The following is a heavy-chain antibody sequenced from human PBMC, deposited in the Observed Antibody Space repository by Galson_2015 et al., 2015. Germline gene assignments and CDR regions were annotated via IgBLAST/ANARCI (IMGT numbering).Heavy chain of an antibody. CDR2: IWYDGSNK. CDR1: GFTFSSYG. D-gene: IGHD4-11*01. Sequence: SLRLSCAASGFTFSSYGMHWVRQAPGKGLEWVAVIWYDGSNKYYADSVKGRFTISRDNSKNTLYLQMNSLRAEDTAVYYCARGGLSPLLGLNMTTLGMDVWGQGTTVTVSS. J-gene: IGHJ6*02. V-gene: IGHV3-33*01. CDR3: ARGGLSPLLGLNMTTLGMDV.